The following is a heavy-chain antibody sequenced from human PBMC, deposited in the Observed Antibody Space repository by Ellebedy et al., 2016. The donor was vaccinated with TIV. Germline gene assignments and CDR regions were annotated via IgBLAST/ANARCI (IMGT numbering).Heavy chain of an antibody. J-gene: IGHJ6*02. Sequence: PGGSLRLSCAGSGFTFSNYNMNWVRQAPGKGLEWVSFISGSSAYIYYADSMKGRFTISRDNAKNSLYLQMNSLRADDTAVYFCARDSGDYYYGMDVWGQGTTVTVSS. CDR3: ARDSGDYYYGMDV. CDR2: ISGSSAYI. CDR1: GFTFSNYN. D-gene: IGHD4-17*01. V-gene: IGHV3-21*01.